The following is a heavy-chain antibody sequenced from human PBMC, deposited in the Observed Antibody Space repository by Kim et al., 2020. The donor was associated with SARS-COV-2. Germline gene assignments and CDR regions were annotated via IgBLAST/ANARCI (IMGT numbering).Heavy chain of an antibody. CDR1: GFTFSGSA. J-gene: IGHJ4*02. CDR3: TSSHHCSSTSCRDY. V-gene: IGHV3-73*01. CDR2: IRSKANSYAT. D-gene: IGHD2-2*01. Sequence: GGSLRLSCAASGFTFSGSAMHWVRQASGKGLEWVGRIRSKANSYATAYAASVKGRFTISRDDSKNTAYLQMNSLKTEDTAVYYCTSSHHCSSTSCRDYWGQGTLVTVSS.